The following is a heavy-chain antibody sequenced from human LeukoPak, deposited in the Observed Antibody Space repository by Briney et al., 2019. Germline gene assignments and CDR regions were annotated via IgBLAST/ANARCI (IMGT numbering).Heavy chain of an antibody. V-gene: IGHV4-39*07. CDR1: GGSISSSSYY. Sequence: SETLSLTCTVSGGSISSSSYYWGWIRQPPGKGLEWIGSIYYSGSTYYNPSLKSRVTISVDTSKNQFSLKPSSVTAADTAVYYCASREPLYGSGSYYKSDYWGQGTLVTVSS. D-gene: IGHD3-10*01. CDR3: ASREPLYGSGSYYKSDY. J-gene: IGHJ4*02. CDR2: IYYSGST.